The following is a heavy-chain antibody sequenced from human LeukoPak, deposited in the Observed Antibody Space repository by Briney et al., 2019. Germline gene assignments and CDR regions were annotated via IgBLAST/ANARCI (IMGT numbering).Heavy chain of an antibody. CDR1: GFTFSDYY. CDR3: ARDASSGWPNYFDY. Sequence: KSGGSLRLSCAASGFTFSDYYVSWIRQAPGKGLEWVSYISSSGSTIYYADSVKGRFTISRDNAKNSLHLQMNSLRAEDTAVYYCARDASSGWPNYFDYWGQGTLVTVSS. V-gene: IGHV3-11*01. J-gene: IGHJ4*02. CDR2: ISSSGSTI. D-gene: IGHD6-19*01.